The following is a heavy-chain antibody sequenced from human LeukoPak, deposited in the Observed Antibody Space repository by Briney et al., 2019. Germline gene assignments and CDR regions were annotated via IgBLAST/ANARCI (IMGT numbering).Heavy chain of an antibody. Sequence: SETLSLTCTISGGSIKNYYWSWIRQPPGKGLEWIGYIYYSGSTNYNPSLNSRVNISLDTSKNQFSPRLSSVTAADTAVYYCARQTAKNVDTARFDYWGQGTLVTVSS. CDR1: GGSIKNYY. CDR3: ARQTAKNVDTARFDY. V-gene: IGHV4-59*08. J-gene: IGHJ4*02. CDR2: IYYSGST. D-gene: IGHD5-18*01.